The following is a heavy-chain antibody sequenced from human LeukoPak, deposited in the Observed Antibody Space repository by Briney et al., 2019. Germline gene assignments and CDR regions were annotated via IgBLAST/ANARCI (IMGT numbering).Heavy chain of an antibody. D-gene: IGHD3-10*01. Sequence: GGSLRLSCAASGFTFSSYSMNWVRQAPGKGLEWVSSISSSSSYIYYADSVKGRFTISRDNAKNSLYLQMNSLRAEDTAVYYCARDRFGYVRWMTTFDYWGQGTLVTISS. CDR2: ISSSSSYI. V-gene: IGHV3-21*01. J-gene: IGHJ4*02. CDR3: ARDRFGYVRWMTTFDY. CDR1: GFTFSSYS.